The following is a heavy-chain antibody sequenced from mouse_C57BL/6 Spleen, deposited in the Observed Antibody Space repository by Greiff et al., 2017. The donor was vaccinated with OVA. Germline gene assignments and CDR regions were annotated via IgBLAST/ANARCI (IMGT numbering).Heavy chain of an antibody. D-gene: IGHD1-1*01. Sequence: QVQLQQPGAELVKPGASVKLSCKASGYTFTSYWMHWVKQRPGQGLEWIGMIHPNSGSTNYNEKFKSKATLTVDKSSSTAYMQRSSLTSEDSAVYYCAREIQDYYGSSPTMDYWGQGTSVTVSS. CDR2: IHPNSGST. CDR1: GYTFTSYW. CDR3: AREIQDYYGSSPTMDY. V-gene: IGHV1-64*01. J-gene: IGHJ4*01.